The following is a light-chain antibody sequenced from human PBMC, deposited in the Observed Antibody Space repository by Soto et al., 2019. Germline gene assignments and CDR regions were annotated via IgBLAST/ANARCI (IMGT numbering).Light chain of an antibody. CDR2: DAS. CDR3: QKYNSALT. Sequence: DIQMTQSPSSLSASVGDRVTITCQASQDISNYLNWYQQKPGXAPKLLIYDASNLETGVPSRFSRSGSGXDVTXXISSLQPQDVATYYCQKYNSALTFGQGTRLEI. V-gene: IGKV1-33*01. CDR1: QDISNY. J-gene: IGKJ5*01.